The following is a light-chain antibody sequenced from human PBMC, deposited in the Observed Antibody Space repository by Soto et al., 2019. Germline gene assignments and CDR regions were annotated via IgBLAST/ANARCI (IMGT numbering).Light chain of an antibody. CDR3: QQYGYSPT. CDR2: GAS. Sequence: EIVMTQSPATLSVSPGERATLSCRASQSVSGDLAWYQQRPGQAPRLLIFGASTRTTGIPVRFSGSGSGTEFTLAIDSLQSEDFAVYYCQQYGYSPTFGGGTKVDIK. V-gene: IGKV3D-15*02. CDR1: QSVSGD. J-gene: IGKJ4*01.